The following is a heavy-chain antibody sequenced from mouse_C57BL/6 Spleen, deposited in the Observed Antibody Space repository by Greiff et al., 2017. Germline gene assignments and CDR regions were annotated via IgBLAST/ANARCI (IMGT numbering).Heavy chain of an antibody. CDR1: GYSITSGYY. Sequence: EVQLQQSGPGLVKPSQSLSLTCSVTGYSITSGYYWNWIRQFPGNKLEWMGYISYDGSNNYNPSLKNRISITRDTSKNQFFLKLNSVTTEDTATYYCAREGVYYGSSYDYYAMDYWGQGTSVTVSS. CDR2: ISYDGSN. D-gene: IGHD1-1*01. CDR3: AREGVYYGSSYDYYAMDY. V-gene: IGHV3-6*01. J-gene: IGHJ4*01.